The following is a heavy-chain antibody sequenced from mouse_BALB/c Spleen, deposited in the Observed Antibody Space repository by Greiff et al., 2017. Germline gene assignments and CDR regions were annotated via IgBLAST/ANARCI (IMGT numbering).Heavy chain of an antibody. CDR3: ARHYGSSRYYFDY. D-gene: IGHD1-1*01. CDR1: GDSITSGY. J-gene: IGHJ2*01. V-gene: IGHV3-8*02. CDR2: ISYSGST. Sequence: EVKLVESGPSLVKPSQTLSLTCSVTGDSITSGYWNWIRKFPGNKLEYMGYISYSGSTYYNPSLKSRISITRDTSKNQYYLQLNSVTTEDTATYYCARHYGSSRYYFDYWGQGTTLTVSS.